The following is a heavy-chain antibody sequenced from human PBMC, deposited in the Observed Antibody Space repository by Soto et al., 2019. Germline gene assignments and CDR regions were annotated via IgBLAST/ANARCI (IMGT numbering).Heavy chain of an antibody. D-gene: IGHD4-17*01. Sequence: SETLSLTCTVSGGSISSGGYYWSWIRQHPGKGLEWIGYIYYSGSTYYNPSLKSRVTISVDTSKNQFSLKLSSVTAADTAVYYCARDKGDYVGVGYYGMDVWGQGTTVTVSS. V-gene: IGHV4-31*03. CDR1: GGSISSGGYY. CDR2: IYYSGST. CDR3: ARDKGDYVGVGYYGMDV. J-gene: IGHJ6*02.